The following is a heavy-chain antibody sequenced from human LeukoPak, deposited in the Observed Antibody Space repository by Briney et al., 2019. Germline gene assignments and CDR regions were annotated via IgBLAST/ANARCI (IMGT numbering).Heavy chain of an antibody. CDR1: GYTFTSYA. Sequence: ASVKVSCKASGYTFTSYAMHWVRQAPGQRLEWMGWINAGNGNTKYSQKFQGRVTTTRDTSASTAYMELSSLRSEDTAVYYCARDHYYGSGSYYNPVDYWGRGTLVTVSS. CDR2: INAGNGNT. CDR3: ARDHYYGSGSYYNPVDY. V-gene: IGHV1-3*01. J-gene: IGHJ4*02. D-gene: IGHD3-10*01.